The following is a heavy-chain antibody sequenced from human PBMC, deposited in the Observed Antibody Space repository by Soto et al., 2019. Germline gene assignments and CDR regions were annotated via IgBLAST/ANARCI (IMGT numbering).Heavy chain of an antibody. Sequence: PSETLSLTCAVYGGSFSGYYWSWIRQPPGKGLEWIGEINHSGSTNYNPSLKSRVTISVDTSKNQFSLKLSSVTAADTAVYYCARGRKRGIAVAGNWFDPWGQGNLVTVSS. J-gene: IGHJ5*02. CDR3: ARGRKRGIAVAGNWFDP. V-gene: IGHV4-34*01. CDR1: GGSFSGYY. CDR2: INHSGST. D-gene: IGHD6-19*01.